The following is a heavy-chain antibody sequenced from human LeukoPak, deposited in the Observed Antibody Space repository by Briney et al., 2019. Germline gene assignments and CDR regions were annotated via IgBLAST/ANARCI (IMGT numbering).Heavy chain of an antibody. CDR3: ARYESYDSSGYYFDY. CDR1: GGTFSSYA. D-gene: IGHD3-22*01. V-gene: IGHV1-69*04. J-gene: IGHJ4*02. CDR2: IIPILGIA. Sequence: ASVKVSCKASGGTFSSYAISWVRQAPGQGLEWMGRIIPILGIANYAQKFQGRVTITADKSTSTAYMELSSLRSEDTAVYYCARYESYDSSGYYFDYWGQGTLVTVSS.